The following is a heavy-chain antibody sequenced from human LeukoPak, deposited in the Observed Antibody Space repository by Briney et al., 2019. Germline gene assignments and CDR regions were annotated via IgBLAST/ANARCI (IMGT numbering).Heavy chain of an antibody. CDR3: ARGASSSDY. J-gene: IGHJ4*02. V-gene: IGHV4-39*07. Sequence: SETLSLTCTVSGGSISSGSYYWGWIRQPPGKGLEWIGSIYYSGNTYYNPSLKSRVTISVDTSKNQFSLKLSSVTAADTAVYYCARGASSSDYWGQGTLVTVSS. D-gene: IGHD1-26*01. CDR1: GGSISSGSYY. CDR2: IYYSGNT.